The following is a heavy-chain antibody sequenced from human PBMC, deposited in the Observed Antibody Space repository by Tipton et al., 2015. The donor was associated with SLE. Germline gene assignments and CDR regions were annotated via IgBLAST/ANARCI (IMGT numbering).Heavy chain of an antibody. D-gene: IGHD2-21*02. CDR2: IYRSGST. V-gene: IGHV4-4*07. CDR1: GGSIIGYY. CDR3: AREGDRDYFDF. J-gene: IGHJ4*02. Sequence: TLSLTCTVSGGSIIGYYWSWIRQPAGKGLEWIGRIYRSGSTDYNTSLKSRVTMSVDTSRNRFSLKLTSVTAADAAVYYCAREGDRDYFDFWGQGMLVTVSS.